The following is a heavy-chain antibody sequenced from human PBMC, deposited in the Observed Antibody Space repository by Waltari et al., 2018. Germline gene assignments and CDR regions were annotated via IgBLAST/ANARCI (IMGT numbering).Heavy chain of an antibody. CDR3: ARMSIVVVIAINLSFDI. J-gene: IGHJ3*02. D-gene: IGHD2-21*01. V-gene: IGHV3-48*04. CDR2: ISSSSSTI. CDR1: GFTFSSYS. Sequence: EVQLVESGGGLVQPGGSLRLSCAASGFTFSSYSMNWVRQAPGKGLEWVSYISSSSSTIYYADSVKGRFTISRDNAKNSLYLQMNSLRAEDTAVYYCARMSIVVVIAINLSFDIWGQGTMVTVSS.